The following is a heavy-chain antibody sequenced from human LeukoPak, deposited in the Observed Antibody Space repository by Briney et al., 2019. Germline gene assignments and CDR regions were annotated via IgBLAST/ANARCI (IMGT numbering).Heavy chain of an antibody. CDR3: ARDPSNCSSTSCYNYYYYYMDV. V-gene: IGHV4-4*07. D-gene: IGHD2-2*01. Sequence: SETLSLTCTVSGPSISSYYWSWIRQPAGKGLEWIGRIYTSGSTNYNPSLKSRVTMSVNTSKNQFSLKLSSVTAADTAVYYCARDPSNCSSTSCYNYYYYYMDVWGKGTTVTVSS. CDR2: IYTSGST. CDR1: GPSISSYY. J-gene: IGHJ6*03.